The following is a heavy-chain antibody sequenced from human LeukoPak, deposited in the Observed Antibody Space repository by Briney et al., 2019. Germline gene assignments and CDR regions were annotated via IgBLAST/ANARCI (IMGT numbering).Heavy chain of an antibody. V-gene: IGHV1-69*05. J-gene: IGHJ4*02. CDR2: IIPIFGTA. CDR1: GGTFSSYA. CDR3: VYCSSTSCYPVY. D-gene: IGHD2-2*01. Sequence: ASVKVSCKASGGTFSSYAISWVRQAPGQGLEWMGGIIPIFGTANYAQKFQGRVTITTDESTSTAYMELSSLRSEDTAVYYCVYCSSTSCYPVYWGQGTLVTVSS.